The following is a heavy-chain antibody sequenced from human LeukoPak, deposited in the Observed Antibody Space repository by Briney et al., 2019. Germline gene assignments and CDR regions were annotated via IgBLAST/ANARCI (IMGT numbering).Heavy chain of an antibody. CDR3: ATSDIGYSGYDYYYFDY. D-gene: IGHD5-12*01. Sequence: ASVKVSCKASGYTFTSYGISWVRQAPGQGLEWMGWISAYNGNTNYAQKLQGRVTMTTDTSTSTAYMELSSLRSEDMAVYYCATSDIGYSGYDYYYFDYWGQGTLVTVSS. CDR2: ISAYNGNT. J-gene: IGHJ4*02. V-gene: IGHV1-18*03. CDR1: GYTFTSYG.